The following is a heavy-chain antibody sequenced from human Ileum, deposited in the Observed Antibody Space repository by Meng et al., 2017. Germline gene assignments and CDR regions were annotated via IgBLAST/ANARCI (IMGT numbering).Heavy chain of an antibody. CDR2: IDYSGGT. D-gene: IGHD1-26*01. CDR1: GCGSTSSSYY. CDR3: ARRVGATPYAYTRLDP. Sequence: QVQQVQPGEVMFPATWSLPCPGGGCGSTSSSYYWGWIRQPPGKGLEWIGGIDYSGGTYYNPSLKSRVTISVDTSNNHFSLKLSSVNAADTALYYCARRVGATPYAYTRLDPWGQGTLVTVSS. V-gene: IGHV4-39*02. J-gene: IGHJ5*02.